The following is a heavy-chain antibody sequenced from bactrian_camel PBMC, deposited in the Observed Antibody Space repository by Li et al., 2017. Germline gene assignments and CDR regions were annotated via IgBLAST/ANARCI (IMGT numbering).Heavy chain of an antibody. D-gene: IGHD3*01. CDR2: IGTDGVSR. J-gene: IGHJ4*01. Sequence: HVQLVESGGETVQAGGSLRLSCVASGYNMEGKCLAWFRQRLGQAREGVAGIGTDGVSRVADSVKGRFTISRDNAKDTLYLQMNSLKIEDTAVYYCALGSSRQATMTARGKGTQVTVS. V-gene: IGHV3S61*01. CDR1: GYNMEGKC.